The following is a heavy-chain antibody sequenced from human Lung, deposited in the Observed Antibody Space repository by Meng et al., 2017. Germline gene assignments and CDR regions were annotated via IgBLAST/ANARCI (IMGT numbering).Heavy chain of an antibody. D-gene: IGHD4-17*01. CDR3: ARAPDYGVGTWFDP. CDR2: TFYTGSA. Sequence: QVQLQESGPGLVKPSLTLSLTSAFSGGSISSGGYYWSWIRQHPGKGLEWIGYTFYTGSAYYNPSLKSRVTITADTSKNQFSLRLTSVTAADTAVYYCARAPDYGVGTWFDPWGQGTLVTVSS. V-gene: IGHV4-31*11. CDR1: GGSISSGGYY. J-gene: IGHJ5*02.